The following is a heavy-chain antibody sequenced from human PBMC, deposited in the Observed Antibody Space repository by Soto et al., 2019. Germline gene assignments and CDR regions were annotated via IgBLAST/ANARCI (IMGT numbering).Heavy chain of an antibody. J-gene: IGHJ6*02. Sequence: ESGGGLVKPGGSLRLSCAASGFTFSDYYMSWIRQAPGKGLEWVSYISSSSSYTNYADSVKGRFTISRDNAKNSLYLQMNSLRAEDTAVYYCARPNGDYYYYGMDVWGQGTTVTVSS. CDR2: ISSSSSYT. CDR1: GFTFSDYY. D-gene: IGHD4-17*01. CDR3: ARPNGDYYYYGMDV. V-gene: IGHV3-11*06.